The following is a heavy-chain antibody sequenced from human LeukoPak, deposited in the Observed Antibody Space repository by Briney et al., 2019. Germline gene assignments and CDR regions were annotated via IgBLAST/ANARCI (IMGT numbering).Heavy chain of an antibody. Sequence: GGSLTLSCAASGFSFSSYWMTWVRQAPGKGLEWVANIKEDGSDKYYVDSVKGRFTISRDNAKNSLYLQMNSLRAEDTAVYYCTKYGDDDTPGLNWGQGTLRTVSS. D-gene: IGHD4-17*01. V-gene: IGHV3-7*02. CDR1: GFSFSSYW. CDR3: TKYGDDDTPGLN. J-gene: IGHJ1*01. CDR2: IKEDGSDK.